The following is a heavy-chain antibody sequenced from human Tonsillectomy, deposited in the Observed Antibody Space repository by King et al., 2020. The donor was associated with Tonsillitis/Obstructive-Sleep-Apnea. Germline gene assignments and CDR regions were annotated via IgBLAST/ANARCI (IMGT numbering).Heavy chain of an antibody. Sequence: QLQESGPGLVKPSETLSLTCTVSGGSISSYYWSWIRQPPGKGLEWIGYIYYSGSTNYNPSLKSRVTISVDTSKNQFSLKLSSVTAADTAVYYCARATGTTHSLQPFDYWGRGTLVTVSS. CDR3: ARATGTTHSLQPFDY. V-gene: IGHV4-59*01. J-gene: IGHJ4*02. D-gene: IGHD1-7*01. CDR2: IYYSGST. CDR1: GGSISSYY.